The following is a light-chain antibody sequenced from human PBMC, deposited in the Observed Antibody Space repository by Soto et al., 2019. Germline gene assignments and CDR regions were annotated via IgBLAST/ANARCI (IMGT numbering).Light chain of an antibody. CDR2: DAS. CDR1: QSVRSNY. CDR3: QQSSNWPPEIT. J-gene: IGKJ5*01. V-gene: IGKV3D-20*02. Sequence: EIVLTQSPGTLSLSPGERATLSCRASQSVRSNYLGLYQQRPGQAPRLLIYDASSRATGIPDRFSGSGSGTDFILTISSLEPEDFAVYYCQQSSNWPPEITFGQGTRLEIK.